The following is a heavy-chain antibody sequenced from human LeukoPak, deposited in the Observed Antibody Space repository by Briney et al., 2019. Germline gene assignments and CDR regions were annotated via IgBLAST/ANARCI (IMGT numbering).Heavy chain of an antibody. CDR1: GGTFSSYT. V-gene: IGHV1-69*02. J-gene: IGHJ3*02. CDR3: ASTLKYSGSYWVAFDI. D-gene: IGHD1-26*01. Sequence: GASAKVSCKASGGTFSSYTISWVRQAPGQGLEWMGRIIPILGIANYARKFQGRATITADKSTSTAYMELSSLRSEDTAVYYCASTLKYSGSYWVAFDIWGQGTMVTVSS. CDR2: IIPILGIA.